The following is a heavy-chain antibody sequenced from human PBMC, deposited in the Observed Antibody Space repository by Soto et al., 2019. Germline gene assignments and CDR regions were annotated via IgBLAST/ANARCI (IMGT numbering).Heavy chain of an antibody. V-gene: IGHV1-18*01. CDR3: ARGVRVSANPDYYMDV. CDR2: INPDNGDT. J-gene: IGHJ6*03. Sequence: QVQLVQSGAEVKKPGASLKVSCKASGYTFSNFGVSWVRQAPGQGLEWIGWINPDNGDTNYGQKFQGRATMTTDTFTNTGYMEVRGLTSDATAVYYCARGVRVSANPDYYMDVWGEGTTVTVS. CDR1: GYTFSNFG. D-gene: IGHD3-10*02.